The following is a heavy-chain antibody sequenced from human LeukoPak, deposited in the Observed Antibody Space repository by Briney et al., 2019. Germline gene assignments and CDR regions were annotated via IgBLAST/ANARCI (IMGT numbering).Heavy chain of an antibody. Sequence: PGGSLRLSCAASGFTFSSYGMHWVRQAPGKGLEGVAVIWYDGSNKYYADSVKGRFIISRDNSKNTLYLQMNSLRAEDTAVYYCARGTDTAMVTGGYNWFDPWGQGTLVTVSS. V-gene: IGHV3-33*01. CDR3: ARGTDTAMVTGGYNWFDP. J-gene: IGHJ5*02. D-gene: IGHD5-18*01. CDR1: GFTFSSYG. CDR2: IWYDGSNK.